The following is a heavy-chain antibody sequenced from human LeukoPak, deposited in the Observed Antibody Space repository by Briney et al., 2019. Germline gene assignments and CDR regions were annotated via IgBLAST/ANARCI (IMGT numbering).Heavy chain of an antibody. Sequence: ASVKVSCKASGGTFSSYAISWVRRAPGQGLEWMGWISAYNGNTNYAQKLQGRVTMTTDTSTSTAYMELRSLRSDDTAVYYCARVKRYSRSDYWGQGTLVTVSS. V-gene: IGHV1-18*01. CDR2: ISAYNGNT. J-gene: IGHJ4*02. D-gene: IGHD6-13*01. CDR3: ARVKRYSRSDY. CDR1: GGTFSSYA.